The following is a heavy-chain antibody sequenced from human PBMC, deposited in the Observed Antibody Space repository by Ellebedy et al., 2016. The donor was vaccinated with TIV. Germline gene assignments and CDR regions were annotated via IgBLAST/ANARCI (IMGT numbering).Heavy chain of an antibody. J-gene: IGHJ4*02. D-gene: IGHD4-23*01. CDR3: ARMTYGDFGGNLDY. CDR2: IDWNDNK. CDR1: GFSFSTSGMC. Sequence: SGPTLVXPKETLNLTCTFSGFSFSTSGMCVTWVRQPPGKALEWLALIDWNDNKYYSTSLTRLTISKDTSKNRVVLIMTEMDPVDTATYYCARMTYGDFGGNLDYWGQGTPVTVSS. V-gene: IGHV2-70*20.